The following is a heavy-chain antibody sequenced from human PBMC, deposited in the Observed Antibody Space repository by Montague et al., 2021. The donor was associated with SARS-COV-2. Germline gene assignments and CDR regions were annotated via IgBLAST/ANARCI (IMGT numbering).Heavy chain of an antibody. CDR3: ARHRKTRIAMIVVVIGYFDY. Sequence: LRLSCPASGFTFSSYAMHWVRQAPGKGLEWIGSIYYSGSTYYNPSLKSRVTISVDTSKNQFSLKLSSVTAADTAVYYCARHRKTRIAMIVVVIGYFDYWGQGTLVTVSS. J-gene: IGHJ4*02. V-gene: IGHV4-39*01. CDR1: GFTFSSYAMH. CDR2: IYYSGST. D-gene: IGHD3-22*01.